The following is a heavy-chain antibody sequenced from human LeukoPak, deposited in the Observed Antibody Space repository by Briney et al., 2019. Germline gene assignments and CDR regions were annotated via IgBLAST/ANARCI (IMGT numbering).Heavy chain of an antibody. CDR1: GFTFSDYY. Sequence: GGSLRLSCAASGFTFSDYYMTWIRQAPGKGLEWVSYISSGSSYTDYADSVKGRLTISRDNAKNSLDLQMNILRAEDTALYYCGRARGSIPSSSFDYWGQGALVTVSS. CDR2: ISSGSSYT. V-gene: IGHV3-11*06. CDR3: GRARGSIPSSSFDY. J-gene: IGHJ4*02. D-gene: IGHD6-6*01.